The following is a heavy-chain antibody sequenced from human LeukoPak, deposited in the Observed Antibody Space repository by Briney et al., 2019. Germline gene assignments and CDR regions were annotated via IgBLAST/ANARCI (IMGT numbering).Heavy chain of an antibody. J-gene: IGHJ4*02. CDR1: GFTFSSYA. D-gene: IGHD3-9*01. V-gene: IGHV3-30-3*01. CDR2: ISYDGSNI. Sequence: GGSLRLSCAASGFTFSSYAMHWVRQAPGRGPEGVAVISYDGSNIYYADSVKGRFTISRDNSNNTLYLQMSSLRAEDTAVYYCARDTSSAYDILTGYLDYWGQGTLVTVPS. CDR3: ARDTSSAYDILTGYLDY.